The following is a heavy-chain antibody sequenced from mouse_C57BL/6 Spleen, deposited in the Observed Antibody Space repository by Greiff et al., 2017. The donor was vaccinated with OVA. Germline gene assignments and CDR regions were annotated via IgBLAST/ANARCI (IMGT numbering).Heavy chain of an antibody. Sequence: EVKLQESGPGLVKPSQSLSLTCSVTGYSITSGYYWNWIRQFPGNKLEWMGYISYDGSNNYNPSLKNRISITRDTSKNQFFLKLNSVTTEDTATYYCARSAGTSYAMDYWGQGTSVTVSS. CDR1: GYSITSGYY. D-gene: IGHD4-1*01. V-gene: IGHV3-6*01. CDR3: ARSAGTSYAMDY. CDR2: ISYDGSN. J-gene: IGHJ4*01.